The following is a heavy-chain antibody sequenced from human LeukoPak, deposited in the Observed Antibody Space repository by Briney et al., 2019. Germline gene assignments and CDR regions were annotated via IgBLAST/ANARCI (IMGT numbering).Heavy chain of an antibody. D-gene: IGHD3-3*01. CDR3: ARVYGITIFGVVIRTFDY. J-gene: IGHJ4*02. V-gene: IGHV4-4*02. CDR2: IYHSGST. Sequence: SETLSLTCTVAGGSISSSYWWSWVRQPPGKGLEWIGEIYHSGSTNYNPSLKSRVTISVDKSKNQFSLKVGSVTAADTAVYYCARVYGITIFGVVIRTFDYWGQGTLVTVSS. CDR1: GGSISSSYW.